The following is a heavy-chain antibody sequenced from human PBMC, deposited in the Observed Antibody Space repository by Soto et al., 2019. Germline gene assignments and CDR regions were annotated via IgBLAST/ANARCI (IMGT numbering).Heavy chain of an antibody. V-gene: IGHV4-59*01. CDR1: GGSISSYY. CDR3: ARVDNSSGYLYYFDY. J-gene: IGHJ4*02. CDR2: IYYSGST. D-gene: IGHD3-22*01. Sequence: SETLSLTCTVYGGSISSYYWSWIRQPPGKGLEWIGYIYYSGSTNYNPSLKSRVTISVDTSKNQFSLKLSSVTAADTAVYYCARVDNSSGYLYYFDYWGQGTLVTVSS.